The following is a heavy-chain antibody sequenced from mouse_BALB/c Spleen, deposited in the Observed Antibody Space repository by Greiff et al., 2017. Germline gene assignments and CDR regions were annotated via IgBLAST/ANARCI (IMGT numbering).Heavy chain of an antibody. D-gene: IGHD1-1*01. CDR2: IDPANGIT. Sequence: VQLKQSGAELVKPGASVKLSCTASGFNIKDTYMHWVKQRPEQGLEWIGRIDPANGITKYDPKFQGKATITADTSSNTAYLQLSSLTSEDTAVYYCARVYYGSSYYAMDYWGQGTSVTVSS. CDR1: GFNIKDTY. J-gene: IGHJ4*01. V-gene: IGHV14-3*02. CDR3: ARVYYGSSYYAMDY.